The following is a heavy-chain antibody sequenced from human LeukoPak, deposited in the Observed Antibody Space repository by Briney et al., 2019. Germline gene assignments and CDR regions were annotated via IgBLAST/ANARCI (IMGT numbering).Heavy chain of an antibody. CDR1: GFTFDDYA. CDR3: AKDITSTVAGNHY. V-gene: IGHV3-9*01. D-gene: IGHD6-19*01. Sequence: RRSLRLSCAASGFTFDDYAMHWVRQAPGKGLGWVSGISWNTGTIGYADSVKGRFTISRDNAKNSLYLQMNSLRAEDTALYYCAKDITSTVAGNHYWGQGTLVTVSS. CDR2: ISWNTGTI. J-gene: IGHJ4*02.